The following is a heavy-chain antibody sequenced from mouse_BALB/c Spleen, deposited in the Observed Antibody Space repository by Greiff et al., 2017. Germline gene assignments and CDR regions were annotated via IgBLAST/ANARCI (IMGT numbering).Heavy chain of an antibody. CDR3: TPLGSAMDY. CDR1: GYTFTSYW. V-gene: IGHV1S127*01. CDR2: IDPSDSDT. D-gene: IGHD3-1*01. Sequence: QVQLQQPGAELVKPGASVKMSCKASGYTFTSYWMHWVKQRPGQGLEWIGVIDPSDSDTSYNQKFKGKATLTVDTSSSTAYMELSSLTTADSAVYCCTPLGSAMDYWGQGTSVTVSS. J-gene: IGHJ4*01.